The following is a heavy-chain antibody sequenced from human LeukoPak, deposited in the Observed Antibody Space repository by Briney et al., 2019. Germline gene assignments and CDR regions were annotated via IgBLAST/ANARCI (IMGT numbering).Heavy chain of an antibody. CDR2: VKQDGSDK. D-gene: IGHD3-3*01. J-gene: IGHJ5*02. CDR3: ARDNTIFGVAHINH. CDR1: GFTFSSYW. Sequence: PGGSLRLSCAASGFTFSSYWMSWVRQAPGKGLEWVANVKQDGSDKYYVDSVKGRFTISRDNAKNSLYLQMNSLRAEDTAVYYCARDNTIFGVAHINHWGQGTLVIVSS. V-gene: IGHV3-7*01.